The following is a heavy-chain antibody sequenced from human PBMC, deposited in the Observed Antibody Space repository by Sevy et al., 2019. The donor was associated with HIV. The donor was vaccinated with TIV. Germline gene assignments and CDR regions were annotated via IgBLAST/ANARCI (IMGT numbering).Heavy chain of an antibody. CDR2: IRSKAYGGTT. Sequence: GGSLRLSCTASGFTFGDYVMSWFRQAPGKGLEWVGFIRSKAYGGTTEYAASVKGRFTISRDDSKSIAYLQMNSLKTGDTAVYYCTRVYDYGDYEDYWGQGTLVTVSS. D-gene: IGHD4-17*01. CDR1: GFTFGDYV. J-gene: IGHJ4*02. V-gene: IGHV3-49*03. CDR3: TRVYDYGDYEDY.